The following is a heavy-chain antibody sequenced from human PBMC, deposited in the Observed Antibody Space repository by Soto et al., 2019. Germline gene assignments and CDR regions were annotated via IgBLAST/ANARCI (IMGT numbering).Heavy chain of an antibody. CDR2: INHSGST. J-gene: IGHJ3*02. CDR3: ARPTGIAAHDAFDI. D-gene: IGHD6-13*01. Sequence: SETLSLTCAVYGGSFSGYYWSWIRQPPGKGLEWIGEINHSGSTNYNPSLKSRVTISVDTSKNQFSLKLSSVTAADTAVYYCARPTGIAAHDAFDIWGQGTMVTVSS. CDR1: GGSFSGYY. V-gene: IGHV4-34*01.